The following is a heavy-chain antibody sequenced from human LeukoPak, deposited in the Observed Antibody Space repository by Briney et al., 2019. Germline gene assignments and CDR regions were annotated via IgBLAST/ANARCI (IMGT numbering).Heavy chain of an antibody. CDR2: IHTSGTT. CDR3: ARDVGATTSYFDY. Sequence: PSETLSLTCTVSGGSISSYYWSWIRQPAGKGLEWIGRIHTSGTTNFNPSLKSRVTMSVDTSKNQFSLKLSSVTAADTAVYYCARDVGATTSYFDYWGQGTLVTVSS. D-gene: IGHD1-26*01. CDR1: GGSISSYY. J-gene: IGHJ4*02. V-gene: IGHV4-4*07.